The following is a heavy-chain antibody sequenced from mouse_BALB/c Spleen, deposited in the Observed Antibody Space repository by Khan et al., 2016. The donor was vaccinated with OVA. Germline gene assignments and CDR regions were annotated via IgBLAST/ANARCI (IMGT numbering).Heavy chain of an antibody. D-gene: IGHD4-1*01. CDR2: ISSDSITL. V-gene: IGHV5-17*02. J-gene: IGHJ3*01. CDR1: GFTFSSFG. Sequence: EVELVESGGGLVQPGGSRKLSCAASGFTFSSFGMHWVRQAPEKGLEWVAYISSDSITLYYADTVKGRFTISRDNPRNTLFLQMTKLRSDDTAMYYCARANWAWFAYWGKGTLVTVSA. CDR3: ARANWAWFAY.